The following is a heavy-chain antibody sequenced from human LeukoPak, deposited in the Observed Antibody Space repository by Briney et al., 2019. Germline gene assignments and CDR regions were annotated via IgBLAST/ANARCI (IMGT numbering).Heavy chain of an antibody. CDR1: GGSISSYY. Sequence: SETLSLTCTVSGGSISSYYWSWIRQPPGKGLEWIGYIYYSGSTNYNPSLKSRVTISVDTSKNQFSLKLSSVTAADTAVYYCARVRSTIAVAGLDPWGQGTLVTVSS. D-gene: IGHD6-19*01. CDR2: IYYSGST. J-gene: IGHJ5*02. CDR3: ARVRSTIAVAGLDP. V-gene: IGHV4-59*01.